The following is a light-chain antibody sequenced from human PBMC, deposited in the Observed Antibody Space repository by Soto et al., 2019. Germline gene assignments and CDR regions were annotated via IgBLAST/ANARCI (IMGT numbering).Light chain of an antibody. Sequence: QSALTQPASVSGSPGQSITIYCTGTSNDVGGYNFVSWYQQHPGKAPKLMIYDVSNRPSGVSNRFSGSKSGNTASLTISGLLAEDEADYYCTSYTSSSTLVFGGGTKLTVL. CDR3: TSYTSSSTLV. V-gene: IGLV2-14*01. CDR1: SNDVGGYNF. CDR2: DVS. J-gene: IGLJ3*02.